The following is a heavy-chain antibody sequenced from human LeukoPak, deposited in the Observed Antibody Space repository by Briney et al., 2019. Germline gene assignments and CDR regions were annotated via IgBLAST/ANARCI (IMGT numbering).Heavy chain of an antibody. CDR1: GGTFSSYA. J-gene: IGHJ4*02. CDR3: AISQVGAAGRLDY. Sequence: ASVKVSCKASGGTFSSYAISWVRQAPGQGLEWMGGIIPIFGTANYAQKFQGRVTITTDESTSTAYMELSSLRSEDTAVYYCAISQVGAAGRLDYWGQGTLVTVSS. CDR2: IIPIFGTA. D-gene: IGHD2-15*01. V-gene: IGHV1-69*05.